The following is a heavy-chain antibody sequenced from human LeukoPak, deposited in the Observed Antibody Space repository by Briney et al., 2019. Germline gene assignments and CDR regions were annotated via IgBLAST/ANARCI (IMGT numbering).Heavy chain of an antibody. Sequence: PGGSLRLSCAVSGFTLSNAWMSWVRQAPGRGLEWVGRIKRKVDGGATDYAALAKGRFTISRDDSKNTVYLQMNSLKIEDTAVYYCTTDEDWNYARKDVWGQGATVIVSS. CDR3: TTDEDWNYARKDV. D-gene: IGHD1-7*01. J-gene: IGHJ6*02. CDR2: IKRKVDGGAT. V-gene: IGHV3-15*01. CDR1: GFTLSNAW.